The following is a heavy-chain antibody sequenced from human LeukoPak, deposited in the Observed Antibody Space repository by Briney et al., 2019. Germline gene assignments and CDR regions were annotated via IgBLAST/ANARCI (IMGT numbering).Heavy chain of an antibody. V-gene: IGHV3-74*01. J-gene: IGHJ5*02. CDR2: INTDGRTT. CDR3: ARAGASGWYAAGWFDP. Sequence: GGSLRLFCAASGFPFNNYWIHWVRQAPGKGLMWVSSINTDGRTTRYAASVQGRFTISRDNAKNTLSLQMNSLRDDDTAVYYCARAGASGWYAAGWFDPWGQGTLVTVSS. D-gene: IGHD6-19*01. CDR1: GFPFNNYW.